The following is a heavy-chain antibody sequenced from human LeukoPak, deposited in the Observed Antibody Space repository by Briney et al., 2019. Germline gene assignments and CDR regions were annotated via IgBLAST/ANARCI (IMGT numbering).Heavy chain of an antibody. V-gene: IGHV3-9*01. CDR2: ISWNSGGI. Sequence: GGSLRLSCAASGFTFDDYAMHWVRQAPGKGLEWVSGISWNSGGIGYADSVKGRFTISRDNAKNSLYLQMMSLRAEDTAVYYCAKDHGYIPYYDILTGYYIDGNYFDYWGHGTLVTVSS. D-gene: IGHD3-9*01. J-gene: IGHJ4*01. CDR1: GFTFDDYA. CDR3: AKDHGYIPYYDILTGYYIDGNYFDY.